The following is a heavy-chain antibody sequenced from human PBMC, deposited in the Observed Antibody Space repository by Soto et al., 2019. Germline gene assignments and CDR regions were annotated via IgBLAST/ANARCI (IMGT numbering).Heavy chain of an antibody. CDR3: ARWGTTGGFDL. Sequence: ESGGGVVQPGTSLRLSCAASGFRFKSFVMHWVRQAPGKGLDWVAFTSYDGNNKDYGDSVKGRFTVSRDNSQNTLHLQMDFLRPEDTALYYGARWGTTGGFDLWGQGSLVSVSS. CDR1: GFRFKSFV. CDR2: TSYDGNNK. J-gene: IGHJ4*02. D-gene: IGHD3-16*01. V-gene: IGHV3-30*19.